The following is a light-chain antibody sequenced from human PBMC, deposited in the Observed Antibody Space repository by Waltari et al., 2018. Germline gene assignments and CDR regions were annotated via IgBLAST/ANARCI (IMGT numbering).Light chain of an antibody. Sequence: DIQMTQSPSTLSASVGDRFTLTCRASQSISNWWAWYQQKPAKAPKLLIYNGTTCESGVPSRCIGRGAATEFFLLISSMQPDDYATYYCQQYNSDSLLSFGGGTKVEIK. CDR1: QSISNW. CDR3: QQYNSDSLLS. J-gene: IGKJ4*01. V-gene: IGKV1-5*03. CDR2: NGT.